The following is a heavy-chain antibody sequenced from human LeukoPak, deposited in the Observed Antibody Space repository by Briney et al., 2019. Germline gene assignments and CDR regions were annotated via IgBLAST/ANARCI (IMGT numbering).Heavy chain of an antibody. J-gene: IGHJ6*03. D-gene: IGHD3-3*01. V-gene: IGHV3-74*01. CDR3: ASTYYDLWSGYSANDYYYYMDV. CDR1: GFTFSSYW. Sequence: GGSLRLSCAASGFTFSSYWMHWVRQAPGKGLVWVSRINSDGSSTSYADSVKGRFTISSDNAKNSLYLQMHSLRAETAAVYYCASTYYDLWSGYSANDYYYYMDVWGKGTTVTVSS. CDR2: INSDGSST.